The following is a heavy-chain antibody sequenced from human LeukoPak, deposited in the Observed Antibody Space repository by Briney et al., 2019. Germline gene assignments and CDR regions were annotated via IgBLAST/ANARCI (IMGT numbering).Heavy chain of an antibody. Sequence: ASVKVSCKASGGTFSSYAISWVRQAPGQGLEWMGWISAYNGNTNYAQKLQGRVTMTTDTSTSTAYMELRSLRSDDTAVYYCARDRYCSSTSCPRYAFDIWGQGTMVTVSS. D-gene: IGHD2-2*01. V-gene: IGHV1-18*01. CDR2: ISAYNGNT. CDR1: GGTFSSYA. CDR3: ARDRYCSSTSCPRYAFDI. J-gene: IGHJ3*02.